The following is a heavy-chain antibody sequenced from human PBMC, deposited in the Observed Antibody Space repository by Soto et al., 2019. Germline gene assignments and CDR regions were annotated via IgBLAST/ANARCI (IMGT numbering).Heavy chain of an antibody. V-gene: IGHV4-31*03. CDR3: ARARGSVLRFLEWFIMDV. CDR1: GGSISSGGYY. D-gene: IGHD3-3*01. CDR2: IYYSGST. J-gene: IGHJ6*02. Sequence: SETLSLTCTVSGGSISSGGYYWSWIRQHPGKGLEWIGYIYYSGSTYYNPSLKSRVTISVDTSKNQFSLKLSSVTAADTAVYYCARARGSVLRFLEWFIMDVWGQGTMVTV.